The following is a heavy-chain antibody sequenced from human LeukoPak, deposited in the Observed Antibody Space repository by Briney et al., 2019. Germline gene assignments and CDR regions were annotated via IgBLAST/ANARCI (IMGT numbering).Heavy chain of an antibody. CDR3: ARRNLVVPAPYYYYGMDV. D-gene: IGHD2-15*01. V-gene: IGHV4-39*01. Sequence: SETLSLTCIVSGGSISRNTYYWGWIRQPPGKGLEWIGSMYYSGSTYYNPSLKSRVTISVDSSKNQFSLKLSSVTAADTAVYYCARRNLVVPAPYYYYGMDVWGQGTTVTVSS. CDR2: MYYSGST. CDR1: GGSISRNTYY. J-gene: IGHJ6*02.